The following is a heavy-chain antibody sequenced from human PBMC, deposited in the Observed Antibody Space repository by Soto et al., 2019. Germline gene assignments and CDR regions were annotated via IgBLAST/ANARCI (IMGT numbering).Heavy chain of an antibody. V-gene: IGHV4-34*01. Sequence: KSSETLSLTCAVYGGSFSGYYWSWIRQPPGKGLEWIGEINHSGSTNYNPSLKSRVTISVDTSKNQFSLKLSSVTAADTAVYYCARAKIADRPGCFDSWGQGTLVTVSS. CDR3: ARAKIADRPGCFDS. CDR2: INHSGST. CDR1: GGSFSGYY. J-gene: IGHJ5*01. D-gene: IGHD6-6*01.